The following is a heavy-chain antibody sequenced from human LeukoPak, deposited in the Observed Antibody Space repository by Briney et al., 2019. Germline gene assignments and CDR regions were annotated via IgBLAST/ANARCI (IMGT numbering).Heavy chain of an antibody. J-gene: IGHJ3*02. Sequence: SETLSLTCTVSGGSISSYYWSWIRQPPGKGLELIGYIYHSQSTNYNPSLKSRVAISVDTSKNQFSLKLSSVTAADTAVYYCATYLPSAWGAFDIWGQGTMVTVSS. CDR2: IYHSQST. CDR1: GGSISSYY. D-gene: IGHD7-27*01. CDR3: ATYLPSAWGAFDI. V-gene: IGHV4-59*01.